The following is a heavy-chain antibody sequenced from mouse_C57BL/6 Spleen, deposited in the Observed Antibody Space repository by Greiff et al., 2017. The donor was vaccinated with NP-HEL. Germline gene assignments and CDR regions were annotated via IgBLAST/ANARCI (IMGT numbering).Heavy chain of an antibody. CDR1: GYTFTSYG. CDR2: IYPRSGNT. V-gene: IGHV1-81*01. Sequence: VRLQESGAELARPGASVKLSCKASGYTFTSYGISWVKQRTGQGLEWIGEIYPRSGNTYYNQKFKGKATLTVDKSSSTAYMELRSLTSEDSAVYFCARGGSNYVYAMDYRGQGTSVTVSS. CDR3: ARGGSNYVYAMDY. J-gene: IGHJ4*01. D-gene: IGHD2-5*01.